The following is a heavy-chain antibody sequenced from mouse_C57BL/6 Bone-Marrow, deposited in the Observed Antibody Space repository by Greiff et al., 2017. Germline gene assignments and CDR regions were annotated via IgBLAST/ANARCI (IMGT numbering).Heavy chain of an antibody. J-gene: IGHJ3*01. CDR1: GYTFTSYW. CDR2: IHPNSGST. V-gene: IGHV1-64*01. CDR3: GKNPFGLFAY. Sequence: QVQLQQPGAELVKPGASVKLSCKASGYTFTSYWMHWVKQRPGQGLEWIGMIHPNSGSTNYNEKFKSKATLTVDKSSSTAYMQLLSLTSEDSAVYACGKNPFGLFAYWGQGTLVTVSA.